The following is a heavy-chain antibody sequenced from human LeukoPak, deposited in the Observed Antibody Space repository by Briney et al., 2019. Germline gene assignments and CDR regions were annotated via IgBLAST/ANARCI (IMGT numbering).Heavy chain of an antibody. CDR2: ISGSGGIT. CDR1: GFTFSSYA. Sequence: GGSLRLSCAATGFTFSSYAMSWVRQAPGKGLEWVSAISGSGGITYYADSVKGRFTTSRDNSKNTLYLQMNSLRAEDTAVYYCAKRVDYFWSGYKNPAQRPDYWGQGTLVTVSS. D-gene: IGHD3-3*01. CDR3: AKRVDYFWSGYKNPAQRPDY. J-gene: IGHJ4*02. V-gene: IGHV3-23*01.